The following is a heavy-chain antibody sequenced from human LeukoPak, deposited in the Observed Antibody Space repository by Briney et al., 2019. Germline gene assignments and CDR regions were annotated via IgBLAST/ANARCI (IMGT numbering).Heavy chain of an antibody. CDR1: GGSFSGYY. CDR3: ARGGRRYYYGSGSYEPPNFGFY. D-gene: IGHD3-10*01. J-gene: IGHJ4*02. CDR2: INHSGST. V-gene: IGHV4-34*01. Sequence: SETLSLTCAVYGGSFSGYYWSWIRQPPGKGLEWIGEINHSGSTNYNPSLKSRVTISVDTSKNQFSLKLSSVTAADTAVYYCARGGRRYYYGSGSYEPPNFGFYWGQETLVTVSS.